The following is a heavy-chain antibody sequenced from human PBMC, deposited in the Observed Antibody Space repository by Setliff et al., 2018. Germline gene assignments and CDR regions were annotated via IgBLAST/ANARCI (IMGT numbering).Heavy chain of an antibody. CDR2: INQGGSDQ. D-gene: IGHD1-7*01. J-gene: IGHJ4*02. V-gene: IGHV3-7*03. CDR1: GFTFSSLW. CDR3: AKPQVELRWGFES. Sequence: GGSLRLSCSASGFTFSSLWMAWVRQAPGKGLEWVANINQGGSDQFYVESVKGRFTISRDTSKNMLYLQMTSLRPEDSAVYYCAKPQVELRWGFESWGQGTPVTVSS.